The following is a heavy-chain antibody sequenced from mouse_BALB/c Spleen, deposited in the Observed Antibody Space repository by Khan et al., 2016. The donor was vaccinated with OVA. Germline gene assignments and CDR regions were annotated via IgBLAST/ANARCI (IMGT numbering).Heavy chain of an antibody. J-gene: IGHJ2*01. Sequence: QIQLVQSGAELAKPGASVKMSCKASGYTFTSYWMHWVKQRPGQGLEWIGYINPSTGYTEYNQNFKDKATLTADKSSSTAYMQLSSLTSEDSAVYYCARRGLRWDFDYWGQGTTLTVSS. CDR3: ARRGLRWDFDY. D-gene: IGHD1-1*01. V-gene: IGHV1-7*01. CDR2: INPSTGYT. CDR1: GYTFTSYW.